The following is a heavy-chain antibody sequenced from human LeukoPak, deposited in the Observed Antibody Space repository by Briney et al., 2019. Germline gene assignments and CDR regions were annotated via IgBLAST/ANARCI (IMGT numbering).Heavy chain of an antibody. Sequence: GRSLRLSCAASGFTFSSYGMHWVRQAPGKGLEWVAVISYDGSNKYYADSVKGRFTISRDNSKSTLYLQMNSLRAEDTAVYYCAKDHAAVAGYYFDYWGQGTLVTVSS. CDR3: AKDHAAVAGYYFDY. J-gene: IGHJ4*02. V-gene: IGHV3-30*18. CDR1: GFTFSSYG. D-gene: IGHD6-19*01. CDR2: ISYDGSNK.